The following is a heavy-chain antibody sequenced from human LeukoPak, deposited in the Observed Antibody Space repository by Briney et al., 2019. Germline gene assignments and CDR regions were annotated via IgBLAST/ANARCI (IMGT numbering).Heavy chain of an antibody. D-gene: IGHD1-14*01. CDR1: GFTFSSYE. J-gene: IGHJ4*02. CDR3: VRGLLGTGDY. Sequence: GGSLRLSCAASGFTFSSYEMNWVRQAPGKGLEWVSYISSSGSTIYYADSVKGRFTISRDNAKNTVFLQMNSLRAEDTAVYYCVRGLLGTGDYWGQGTLVTVSS. V-gene: IGHV3-48*03. CDR2: ISSSGSTI.